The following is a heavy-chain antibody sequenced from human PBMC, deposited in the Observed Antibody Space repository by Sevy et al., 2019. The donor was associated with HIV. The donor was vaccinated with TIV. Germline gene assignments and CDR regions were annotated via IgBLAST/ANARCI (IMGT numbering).Heavy chain of an antibody. CDR3: TRDNHADYVWGSYRTQH. CDR1: GFTFGDYA. Sequence: GGSLRLSCTASGFTFGDYAMSWFRQAPGKGLEWVGFIRSKAYGGTTEDAASVKGRFTISRDDSKSIAYLQMNSLKTEDTAVYYCTRDNHADYVWGSYRTQHWGQGTLVTVSS. J-gene: IGHJ1*01. D-gene: IGHD3-16*02. V-gene: IGHV3-49*03. CDR2: IRSKAYGGTT.